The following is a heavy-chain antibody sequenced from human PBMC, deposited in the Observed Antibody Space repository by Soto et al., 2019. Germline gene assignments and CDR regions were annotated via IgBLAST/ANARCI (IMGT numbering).Heavy chain of an antibody. J-gene: IGHJ1*01. Sequence: QVQLVQSGAEVKKPGASVKVSCKASGYIFTAYSMHWVRQAPGQGLEWMGVVNPSGGSTNYAQRFQGRITMTRDTSTSTVYMDLKFLTSDDTAVYYCAREENCSDGVCYSEYFQRWGQGTLVTVSS. D-gene: IGHD2-15*01. V-gene: IGHV1-46*01. CDR3: AREENCSDGVCYSEYFQR. CDR2: VNPSGGST. CDR1: GYIFTAYS.